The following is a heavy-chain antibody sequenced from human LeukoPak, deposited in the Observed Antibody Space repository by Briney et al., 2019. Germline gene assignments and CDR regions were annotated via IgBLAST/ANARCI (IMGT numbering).Heavy chain of an antibody. Sequence: PGGSLRRSCAASGFTFSSYSMNWVRQAPGKGLQWVSSISSSSSFIYYADSVKGRFTISRDNAKNSLYLQMNSLRAEDTAVYYCARDLFDDYSLDYWGQGTLVTVSS. CDR2: ISSSSSFI. J-gene: IGHJ4*02. V-gene: IGHV3-21*01. CDR3: ARDLFDDYSLDY. D-gene: IGHD3-16*01. CDR1: GFTFSSYS.